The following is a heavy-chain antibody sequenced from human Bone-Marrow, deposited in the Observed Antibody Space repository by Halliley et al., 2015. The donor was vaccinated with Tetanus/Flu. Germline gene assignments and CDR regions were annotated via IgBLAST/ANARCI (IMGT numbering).Heavy chain of an antibody. V-gene: IGHV3-74*01. D-gene: IGHD2-15*01. CDR2: VKSEGNGT. Sequence: DARVKSEGNGTTYADSVKGRFTSSRDNGQNTVCLQMNSRTAGDTARYFCARGSGSACRNLLDPWGQGTLVTLSS. CDR3: ARGSGSACRNLLDP. J-gene: IGHJ5*02.